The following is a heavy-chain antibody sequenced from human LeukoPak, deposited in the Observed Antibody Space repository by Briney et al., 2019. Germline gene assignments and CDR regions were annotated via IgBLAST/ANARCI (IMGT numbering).Heavy chain of an antibody. D-gene: IGHD3-9*01. V-gene: IGHV2-5*02. Sequence: SGPTLVKPTQTLTLTCTFSGFSLSTSGVGMGWIRQPPGKALEWLAIIYWDDDKLYSPSLKSRLTITKAISKNQVVLTMTNMDPVDTATYYCARLYYDILTGYYYFDYWGQGTLVTVSS. CDR2: IYWDDDK. CDR1: GFSLSTSGVG. CDR3: ARLYYDILTGYYYFDY. J-gene: IGHJ4*02.